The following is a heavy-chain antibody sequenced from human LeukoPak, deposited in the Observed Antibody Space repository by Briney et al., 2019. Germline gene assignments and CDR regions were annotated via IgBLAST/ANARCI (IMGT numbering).Heavy chain of an antibody. J-gene: IGHJ6*03. CDR3: ARGRVSSSTWYSTYSYYFYMDV. D-gene: IGHD4-11*01. V-gene: IGHV4-59*01. CDR2: VDHTGST. Sequence: SETLSLTCTVSDDSITMYYWTWIRQPPGKGLEWIGYVDHTGSTKFNPSLNGRVSISRDTSKNLFSLRLRSVTAADTAVYFCARGRVSSSTWYSTYSYYFYMDVWGKGTTVTVSS. CDR1: DDSITMYY.